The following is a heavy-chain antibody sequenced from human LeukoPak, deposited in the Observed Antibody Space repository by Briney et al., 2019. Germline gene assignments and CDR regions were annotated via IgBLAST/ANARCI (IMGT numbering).Heavy chain of an antibody. D-gene: IGHD2-2*01. Sequence: ASVKVSCKASGYTFTSYGISWVRQAPGQGLEWMGWISAYNGNTNYAQKLQGRVTMTTDTSTSTAYMELRSLRSEDTAVYYCATSLVVPAATRDWDYWGQGTLVTVSS. CDR1: GYTFTSYG. V-gene: IGHV1-18*01. J-gene: IGHJ4*02. CDR2: ISAYNGNT. CDR3: ATSLVVPAATRDWDY.